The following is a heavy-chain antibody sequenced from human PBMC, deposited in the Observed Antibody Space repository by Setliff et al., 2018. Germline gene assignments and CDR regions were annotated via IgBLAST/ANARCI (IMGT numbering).Heavy chain of an antibody. CDR2: ISSGSISTT. CDR1: GFMFSTYG. D-gene: IGHD4-4*01. Sequence: PGGSLRLSCAASGFMFSTYGMHWVRQAPGKGLEWVAYISSGSISTTHYADSVRGRFTVSRDNAKNTLYLEMNNLRAEDSAVYYCARRGTTAFDFWGLGTLVTVSS. J-gene: IGHJ4*02. CDR3: ARRGTTAFDF. V-gene: IGHV3-48*01.